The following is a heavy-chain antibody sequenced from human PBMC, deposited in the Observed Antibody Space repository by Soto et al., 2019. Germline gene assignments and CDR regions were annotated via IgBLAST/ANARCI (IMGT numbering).Heavy chain of an antibody. CDR1: GYTFTSYG. CDR2: ISAYNGNT. Sequence: ASVKVSCKASGYTFTSYGISWVRQAPGQGLGWMGWISAYNGNTNYAQKLQGRVTMTTDTSTSTAYMELRSLRSDDTAVYYCARKNPSTYYDFWRGYSGAFDLWGQGTMVTVSS. D-gene: IGHD3-3*01. J-gene: IGHJ3*01. V-gene: IGHV1-18*04. CDR3: ARKNPSTYYDFWRGYSGAFDL.